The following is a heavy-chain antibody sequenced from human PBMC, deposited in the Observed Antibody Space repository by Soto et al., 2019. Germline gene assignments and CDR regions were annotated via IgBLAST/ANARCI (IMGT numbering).Heavy chain of an antibody. CDR1: GLTFTAST. D-gene: IGHD1-26*01. CDR3: ARRLAPTISALGY. Sequence: PGWSLRLSCTASGLTFTASTFQWVRQAPGKGLQWVAVISENGDRQYSTESVRGRFVISRDSSKNTLYLQMNSLRPEDTGVYFCARRLAPTISALGYWGQGALVTVSS. CDR2: ISENGDRQ. J-gene: IGHJ4*02. V-gene: IGHV3-30*09.